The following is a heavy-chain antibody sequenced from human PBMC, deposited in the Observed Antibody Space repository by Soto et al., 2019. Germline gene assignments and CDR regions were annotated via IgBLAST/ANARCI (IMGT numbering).Heavy chain of an antibody. J-gene: IGHJ4*02. CDR3: ARALSSAAGLYFDY. Sequence: XETLSLTCAVAGYSISSYYWSWIRQPAGKGMEWIGRIHTTENTNYNPSLKSRVTMSIDTSKNQFSLKLSSLTAADTAVYYCARALSSAAGLYFDYWGQGTRVTVSS. CDR1: GYSISSYY. D-gene: IGHD6-13*01. V-gene: IGHV4-4*07. CDR2: IHTTENT.